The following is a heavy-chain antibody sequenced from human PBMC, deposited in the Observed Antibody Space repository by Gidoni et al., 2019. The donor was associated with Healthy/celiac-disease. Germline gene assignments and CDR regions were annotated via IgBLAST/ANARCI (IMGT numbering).Heavy chain of an antibody. D-gene: IGHD3-3*01. V-gene: IGHV4-30-2*01. Sequence: QLQLQESGSGLVKPSQPLSLTCAVSGGSISSGGYSWSWIRQPPGKGLEWIGYIYHSGSTYYNPSLKSRVTISVDRSKNQFSLKLSSVTAADTAVYYCARESRWTAFVFDPWGQGTLVTVSS. CDR1: GGSISSGGYS. CDR2: IYHSGST. J-gene: IGHJ5*02. CDR3: ARESRWTAFVFDP.